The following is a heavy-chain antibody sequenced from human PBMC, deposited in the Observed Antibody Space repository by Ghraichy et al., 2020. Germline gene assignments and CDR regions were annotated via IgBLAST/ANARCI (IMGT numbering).Heavy chain of an antibody. Sequence: SETLSLTCAVYGGSFSGYYWSWIRQPPGKGLEWIGEINHSGSTNYNPSLKSRVTISVDTSKNQFSLKLSSVTAADTAVYYCARGLITLESGDAFDIWGQGTMVTVSS. CDR2: INHSGST. D-gene: IGHD3-10*01. V-gene: IGHV4-34*01. CDR1: GGSFSGYY. CDR3: ARGLITLESGDAFDI. J-gene: IGHJ3*02.